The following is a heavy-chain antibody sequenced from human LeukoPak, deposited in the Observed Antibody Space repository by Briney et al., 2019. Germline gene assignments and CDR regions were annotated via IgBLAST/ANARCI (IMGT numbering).Heavy chain of an antibody. Sequence: SETLSLTCTVSGGSISSYYWSWLRQPPGKGLEWIGYIYYSGSTNYNPSLKSRVTISVDTSKNQFSLKLSSVTAADTAVYYCARGALARGQQLVKWFDPWGQGTLVTVSS. D-gene: IGHD6-13*01. CDR2: IYYSGST. CDR1: GGSISSYY. CDR3: ARGALARGQQLVKWFDP. V-gene: IGHV4-59*01. J-gene: IGHJ5*02.